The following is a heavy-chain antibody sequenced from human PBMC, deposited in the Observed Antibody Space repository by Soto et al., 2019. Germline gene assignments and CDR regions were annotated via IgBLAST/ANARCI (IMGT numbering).Heavy chain of an antibody. J-gene: IGHJ4*02. D-gene: IGHD4-17*01. Sequence: SETLSLTCTVSGASISGHYWSWIRQPPGKGLEWIGYIYYSGSTNYNPSLKSRVTISVDRSKNQFSLKLSSVTAADTAVYYCARGVTTGTTFDYWGRGTLVTVSS. CDR1: GASISGHY. CDR2: IYYSGST. CDR3: ARGVTTGTTFDY. V-gene: IGHV4-59*11.